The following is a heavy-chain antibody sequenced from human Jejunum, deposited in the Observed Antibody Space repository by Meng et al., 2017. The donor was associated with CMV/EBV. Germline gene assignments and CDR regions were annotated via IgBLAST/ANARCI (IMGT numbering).Heavy chain of an antibody. CDR2: FDPEDGEI. Sequence: KVSGYSLTELSMHWVRQAPGKGLEWMGGFDPEDGEIIYAREFQDRVTMTEDTSTDTAYMELRSLRSDDTAVFYCAAMVRGVVIPSFDYWGQGTLVTVSS. CDR1: GYSLTELS. V-gene: IGHV1-24*01. CDR3: AAMVRGVVIPSFDY. J-gene: IGHJ4*02. D-gene: IGHD3-10*01.